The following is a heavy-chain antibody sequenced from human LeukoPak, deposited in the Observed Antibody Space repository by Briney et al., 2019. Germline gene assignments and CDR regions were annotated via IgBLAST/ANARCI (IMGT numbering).Heavy chain of an antibody. D-gene: IGHD6-13*01. CDR3: AKDRSSKYYYYYYMDV. J-gene: IGHJ6*03. V-gene: IGHV3-74*01. CDR1: GFTFSSYW. Sequence: GGSLRLSCAASGFTFSSYWMHWVRQDPGKGLVWVSFINPDGSTTNYADSVKGRFTISRDNAKNALYLQMNSLRAEDTAVYYCAKDRSSKYYYYYYMDVWGKGTTVTVSS. CDR2: INPDGSTT.